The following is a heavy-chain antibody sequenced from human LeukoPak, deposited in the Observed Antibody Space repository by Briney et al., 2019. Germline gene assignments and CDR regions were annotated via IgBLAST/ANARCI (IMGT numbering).Heavy chain of an antibody. CDR2: ISWNSGSI. V-gene: IGHV3-9*01. Sequence: PGGSLRLSCAASGFTFSSYWMHWVRQAPGKGLEWVSGISWNSGSIGYADSVKGRFTISRDNAKNSLYLQMNSLRPEDTALYYCAKDTWASSWYYFDYWGQGALVTVSS. D-gene: IGHD6-13*01. CDR3: AKDTWASSWYYFDY. CDR1: GFTFSSYW. J-gene: IGHJ4*02.